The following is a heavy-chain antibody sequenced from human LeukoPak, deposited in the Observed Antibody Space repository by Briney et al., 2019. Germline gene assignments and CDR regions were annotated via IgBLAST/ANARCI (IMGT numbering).Heavy chain of an antibody. J-gene: IGHJ4*02. CDR1: GFTFSSYE. Sequence: GGSLRLSCAASGFTFSSYEMNWVRQAPGKGLEWVSYISSSGSTIYYADSVKGRFTISRDNAKNSLYLQVNSLRTEDTAVYFCAKDFRVGARSFDYWGQGTLVTVSS. CDR3: AKDFRVGARSFDY. D-gene: IGHD1-26*01. CDR2: ISSSGSTI. V-gene: IGHV3-48*03.